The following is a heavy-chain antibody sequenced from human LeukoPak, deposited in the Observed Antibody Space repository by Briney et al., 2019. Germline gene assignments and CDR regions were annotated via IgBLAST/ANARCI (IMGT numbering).Heavy chain of an antibody. CDR1: GYTFTSYY. CDR2: INPSGGST. V-gene: IGHV1-46*01. CDR3: ARDERIAAAGSGPVDY. Sequence: GASVKVSCKASGYTFTSYYMHWVRQAPGQGLEWMGIINPSGGSTSYAQKFQGRVTMTRDTSTSTVYMELSSLRSEDTAAYYCARDERIAAAGSGPVDYWGQGTLVTVSS. J-gene: IGHJ4*02. D-gene: IGHD6-13*01.